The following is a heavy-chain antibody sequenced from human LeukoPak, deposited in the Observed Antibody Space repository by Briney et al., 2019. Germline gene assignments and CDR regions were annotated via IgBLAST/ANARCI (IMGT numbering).Heavy chain of an antibody. V-gene: IGHV1-46*01. CDR3: ARDRRFYYDSSGYPDLPDY. J-gene: IGHJ4*02. CDR1: GYTFTSYY. Sequence: GASVKVSCKASGYTFTSYYMHWVRQAPGQGLEWMGIINPSGGSTSYAQKFQGRVTMTRDMSTSTVYMELSSLRSEDTAVYYCARDRRFYYDSSGYPDLPDYWGQGTLVTVSS. D-gene: IGHD3-22*01. CDR2: INPSGGST.